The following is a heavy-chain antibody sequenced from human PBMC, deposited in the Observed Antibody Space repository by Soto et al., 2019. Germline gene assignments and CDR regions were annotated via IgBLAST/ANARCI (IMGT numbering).Heavy chain of an antibody. Sequence: QLQLVESGGDLLKPGGSLRLSCAASGFTFSDHYMSWLRLAPGKGLEWLSFISNSGNTMSYADSVRGRFTVSRDNAKNLLYLEMTILRVDDTSLSNLARDPLPGIYQRLRVWGQGTTVIVSS. CDR2: ISNSGNTM. D-gene: IGHD6-25*01. CDR1: GFTFSDHY. J-gene: IGHJ6*02. V-gene: IGHV3-11*01. CDR3: ARDPLPGIYQRLRV.